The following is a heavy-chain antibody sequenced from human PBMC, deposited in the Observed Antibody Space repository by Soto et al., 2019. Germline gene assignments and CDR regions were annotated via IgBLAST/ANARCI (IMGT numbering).Heavy chain of an antibody. Sequence: PGGSLRLSCAASGFTFSTYAMSWVRQAPGKGLEWVSAISRSGGSTYHADSVKGRFTISRDNSKNTLYLQMNSLRAEDTAVYHCAKDFGHYDILNGYPNFDYWGQGALVTVSS. J-gene: IGHJ4*02. CDR2: ISRSGGST. CDR1: GFTFSTYA. D-gene: IGHD3-9*01. V-gene: IGHV3-23*01. CDR3: AKDFGHYDILNGYPNFDY.